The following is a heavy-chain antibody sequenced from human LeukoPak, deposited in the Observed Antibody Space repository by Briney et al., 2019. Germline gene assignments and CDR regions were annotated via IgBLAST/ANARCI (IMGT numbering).Heavy chain of an antibody. Sequence: ASVKVSCKASGGTFSSYAISWVRQAPGQGLEWMGGIIPIFGTANYAQKFQGRVTITADESTSTAYMELSSLRSEDTAVYYCAKDRSITMIVVVIPDAFDIWGQGTMVTVSS. CDR1: GGTFSSYA. CDR2: IIPIFGTA. J-gene: IGHJ3*02. D-gene: IGHD3-22*01. V-gene: IGHV1-69*13. CDR3: AKDRSITMIVVVIPDAFDI.